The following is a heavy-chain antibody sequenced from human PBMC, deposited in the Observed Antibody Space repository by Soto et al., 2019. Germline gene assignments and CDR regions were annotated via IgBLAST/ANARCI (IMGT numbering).Heavy chain of an antibody. Sequence: GESLKISCKGSGYSFTSYWISWVRQMPGKGLEWMGRIDPSDSYTNYSPSFQGHVTISADKSISTAYLQWSSLKASDTAMYYCARVIAARHYYYYGMDVWGQGTTVTVSS. D-gene: IGHD6-6*01. CDR1: GYSFTSYW. CDR2: IDPSDSYT. CDR3: ARVIAARHYYYYGMDV. J-gene: IGHJ6*02. V-gene: IGHV5-10-1*01.